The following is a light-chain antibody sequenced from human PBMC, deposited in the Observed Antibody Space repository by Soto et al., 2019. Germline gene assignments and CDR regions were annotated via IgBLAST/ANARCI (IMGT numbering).Light chain of an antibody. CDR3: QQYNNWPRT. V-gene: IGKV3-15*01. J-gene: IGKJ1*01. CDR2: GAS. Sequence: EIVMTQSPATLSVSPVERATLSCRASQSVSSNLAWYQQKPGQAPRLLIYGASTRATGIPARFSGSGSGTEFTLTISSLQSEDFAVYYCQQYNNWPRTFGPGTKVEIK. CDR1: QSVSSN.